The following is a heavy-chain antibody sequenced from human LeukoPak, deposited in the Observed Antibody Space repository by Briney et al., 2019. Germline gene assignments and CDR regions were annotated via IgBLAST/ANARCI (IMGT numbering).Heavy chain of an antibody. CDR2: ISSSSSYI. CDR3: TRTVTTIRSWFDP. J-gene: IGHJ5*02. CDR1: GFTFSSYS. D-gene: IGHD4-11*01. V-gene: IGHV3-21*01. Sequence: GGSLRLSCAASGFTFSSYSMNWVRQAPGKGLEWVSSISSSSSYIYYADSVKGRFTISRDNAKNSLYLQMNSLRAEDTAVYYCTRTVTTIRSWFDPWGQGTLVTVSS.